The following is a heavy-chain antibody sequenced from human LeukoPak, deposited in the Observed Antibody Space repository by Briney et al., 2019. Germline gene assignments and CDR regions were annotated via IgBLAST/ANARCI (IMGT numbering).Heavy chain of an antibody. J-gene: IGHJ4*02. Sequence: PGGSLRLSCAASGFTFDDYAMHWVRQAPGKGLEWVTLISGDGGSTYYADSVKGRFTISRDNSKNSLYLQMNSLRTEDTALYYCQRDTSLGYSSSWCGYWVQGTMVTVSS. V-gene: IGHV3-43*02. CDR2: ISGDGGST. D-gene: IGHD6-13*01. CDR3: QRDTSLGYSSSWCGY. CDR1: GFTFDDYA.